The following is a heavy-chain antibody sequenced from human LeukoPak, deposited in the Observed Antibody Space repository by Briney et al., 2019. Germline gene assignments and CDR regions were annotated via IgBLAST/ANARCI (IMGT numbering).Heavy chain of an antibody. V-gene: IGHV4-59*01. CDR1: GGSSSSYY. D-gene: IGHD6-19*01. J-gene: IGHJ5*02. Sequence: PSETLSLTCTVSGGSSSSYYWSWIRQPPGKGLKWIGYIYYSGSTNYNPSLKSRVTISVDTSKNQFSLKLSSVTAADTAVYYCARSIAVAGLTWFDPWGQGTLVTVSS. CDR3: ARSIAVAGLTWFDP. CDR2: IYYSGST.